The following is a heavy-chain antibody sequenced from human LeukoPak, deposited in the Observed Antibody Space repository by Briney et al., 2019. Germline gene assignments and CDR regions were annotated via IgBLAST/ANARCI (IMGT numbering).Heavy chain of an antibody. V-gene: IGHV5-51*01. J-gene: IGHJ4*02. Sequence: GASRQISCKGSGSRFTSYWIGWVRQMPGKGLEWMGIIYPGVSDTRYSPSFQGQVTISADKSISTAYLQWSSLKASDTAMYYCASSRSRSYFDYWGQGTLVTVSS. CDR2: IYPGVSDT. D-gene: IGHD3-3*01. CDR3: ASSRSRSYFDY. CDR1: GSRFTSYW.